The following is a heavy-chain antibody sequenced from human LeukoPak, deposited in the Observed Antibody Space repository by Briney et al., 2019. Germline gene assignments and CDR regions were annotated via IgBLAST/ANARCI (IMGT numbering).Heavy chain of an antibody. J-gene: IGHJ4*02. CDR3: ARRAWGTFRYPYFDH. V-gene: IGHV4-59*01. CDR2: IFHTGNT. CDR1: GASIRNYY. Sequence: SSETLSLTCTVSGASIRNYYWSWIRQTPEKGLEWIGYIFHTGNTDYSPSLKSRASISLDTSKTQVSLNLTSVTAVDTAFYHCARRAWGTFRYPYFDHWGQGILVTVSS. D-gene: IGHD3-16*02.